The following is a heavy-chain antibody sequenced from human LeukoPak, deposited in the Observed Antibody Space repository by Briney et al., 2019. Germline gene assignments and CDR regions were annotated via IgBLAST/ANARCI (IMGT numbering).Heavy chain of an antibody. D-gene: IGHD3-10*01. CDR2: IYYTGST. CDR3: VRDSGSYYDY. Sequence: PSETLSLTCTVSGGSISSYYWSWIRQPPGKGLEWIGYIYYTGSTNYNPSLKSRVTISVDTSKNQSSLRLSSVTAADTAVYYCVRDSGSYYDYWGQGTLVTVSS. V-gene: IGHV4-59*01. J-gene: IGHJ4*02. CDR1: GGSISSYY.